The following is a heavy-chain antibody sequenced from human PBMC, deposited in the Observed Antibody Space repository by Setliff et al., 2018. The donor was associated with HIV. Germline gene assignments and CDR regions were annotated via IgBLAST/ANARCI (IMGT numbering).Heavy chain of an antibody. CDR2: ISVDNGET. Sequence: ASVKVSCKASGYTFISYGISWMRQAPGQGPEWMGWISVDNGETNYAQKLQGRVTMTTDTSTSTAYMELRSLRSEDTAVYYWARDRASFSRGSSGRALDYYYYGMDVWGQGTTVTVAS. J-gene: IGHJ6*02. CDR3: ARDRASFSRGSSGRALDYYYYGMDV. D-gene: IGHD3-10*01. V-gene: IGHV1-18*04. CDR1: GYTFISYG.